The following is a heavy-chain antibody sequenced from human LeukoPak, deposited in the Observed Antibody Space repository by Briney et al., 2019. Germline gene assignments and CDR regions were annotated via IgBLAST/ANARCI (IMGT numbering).Heavy chain of an antibody. CDR1: GGSFSGYY. CDR3: ARPLRSFGYYYSYMAV. CDR2: INHSGST. D-gene: IGHD5-18*01. Sequence: SETLSLTCAVYGGSFSGYYWSWIRQPPGKGLEWIGEINHSGSTNYNPSLKSRVTISVDTSKNQFSLKLSSVTAADTAMYYCARPLRSFGYYYSYMAVWGKGTTVTVSS. V-gene: IGHV4-34*01. J-gene: IGHJ6*03.